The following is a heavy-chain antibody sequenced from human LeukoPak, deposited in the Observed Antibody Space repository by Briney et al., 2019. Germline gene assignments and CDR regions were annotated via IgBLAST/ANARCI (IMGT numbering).Heavy chain of an antibody. CDR3: ARNAMVRGASNWFDP. Sequence: SQTLSLTCAISGDSVSSNSAAWNWIRQSPSRGLEWLGSTYYRSKWYNDYAVSVKSRITINPDTSKNQFSLQLNSVTPEDTAVYYCARNAMVRGASNWFDPWGQGTLVTGSS. CDR2: TYYRSKWYN. CDR1: GDSVSSNSAA. V-gene: IGHV6-1*01. D-gene: IGHD3-10*01. J-gene: IGHJ5*02.